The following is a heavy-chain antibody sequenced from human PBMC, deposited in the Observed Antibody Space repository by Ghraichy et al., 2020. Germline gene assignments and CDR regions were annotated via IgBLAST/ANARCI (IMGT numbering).Heavy chain of an antibody. Sequence: GGSLRLSCAASGFTFSDFAMNWVRQAPGKGLEWVSIIHNGGGTSYAAAVKSRFTISRDNSKNTLYLQVNSLRAEDTAVYYCSKAEGWDDRDYNFYYWGQGPLVTVSS. CDR3: SKAEGWDDRDYNFYY. J-gene: IGHJ4*02. CDR1: GFTFSDFA. D-gene: IGHD3-16*01. V-gene: IGHV3-23*01. CDR2: IHNGGGT.